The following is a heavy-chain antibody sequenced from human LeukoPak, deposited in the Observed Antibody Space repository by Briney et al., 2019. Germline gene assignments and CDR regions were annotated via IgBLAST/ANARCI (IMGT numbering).Heavy chain of an antibody. J-gene: IGHJ3*02. Sequence: SETLSLTCTVSGGSISSSSYYWGWIRQPPGKGLEWIGGIYYSGSTYYNPSLKSRVTISVDTSKNQFSLKLSSVTAADTAVYYCARLYYDFWSGYPDAFDIWGQGTMVTVSS. CDR3: ARLYYDFWSGYPDAFDI. V-gene: IGHV4-39*01. CDR2: IYYSGST. D-gene: IGHD3-3*01. CDR1: GGSISSSSYY.